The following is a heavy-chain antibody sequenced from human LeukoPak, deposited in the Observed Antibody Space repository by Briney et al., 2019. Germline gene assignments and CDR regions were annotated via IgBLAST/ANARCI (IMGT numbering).Heavy chain of an antibody. J-gene: IGHJ4*02. CDR1: GYTFTSYA. Sequence: GASVKVSCKASGYTFTSYAMNWVRQAPGQGLEWMGWINTNTGNPTYAQGFTGRVVFSLDTSVSTAYLQISSLKAEDTAVYYCARVGEYYYDSSGYWDYWGQGTLVTVSS. V-gene: IGHV7-4-1*02. CDR2: INTNTGNP. CDR3: ARVGEYYYDSSGYWDY. D-gene: IGHD3-22*01.